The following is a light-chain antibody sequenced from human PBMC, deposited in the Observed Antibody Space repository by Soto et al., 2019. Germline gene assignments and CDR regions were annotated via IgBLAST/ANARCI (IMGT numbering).Light chain of an antibody. V-gene: IGLV2-11*01. Sequence: QSVLTQPRSVSASPGQSVTISCTGTRSDVGGYNYVSWYQHHPGKAPKLMIYGVSERPSGVPDRFSGSKSGNTASLTISGLRAEDEADYYCCSYAGTPYVFGTGTKVTVL. CDR2: GVS. CDR3: CSYAGTPYV. CDR1: RSDVGGYNY. J-gene: IGLJ1*01.